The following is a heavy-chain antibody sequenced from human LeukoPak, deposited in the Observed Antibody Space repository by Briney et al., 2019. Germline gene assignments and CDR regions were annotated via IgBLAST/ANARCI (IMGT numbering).Heavy chain of an antibody. CDR2: IYHSGTT. CDR3: ARGEDYDFWSGYRSTGFDP. J-gene: IGHJ5*02. V-gene: IGHV4-28*03. Sequence: SETLSLTCAVSGYSISSSSWWGWIRQPPGKGLEWIAYIYHSGTTYYNPSLQSRVTMSVDTSKNQFSLKLSSVTAVDTAVYYCARGEDYDFWSGYRSTGFDPWGQGTLVTVSS. CDR1: GYSISSSSW. D-gene: IGHD3-3*01.